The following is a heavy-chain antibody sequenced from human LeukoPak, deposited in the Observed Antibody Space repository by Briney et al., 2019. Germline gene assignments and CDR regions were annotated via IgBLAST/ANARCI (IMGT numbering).Heavy chain of an antibody. V-gene: IGHV3-23*01. Sequence: PGGPLRLSCAASRFTFSSYAMSWVRQAPGKGLEWVSSISHSGGTTYYTDSVQGRFTISRDNSKNTLYLQMNSLRAEDTAVYYCAKDSRAVVPAAFDYWGQGTLVTVSS. CDR2: ISHSGGTT. CDR1: RFTFSSYA. J-gene: IGHJ4*02. D-gene: IGHD2-2*01. CDR3: AKDSRAVVPAAFDY.